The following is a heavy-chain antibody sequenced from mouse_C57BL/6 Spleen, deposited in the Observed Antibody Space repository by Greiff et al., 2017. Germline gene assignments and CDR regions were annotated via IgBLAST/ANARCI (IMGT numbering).Heavy chain of an antibody. CDR1: GFTFTAYY. D-gene: IGHD2-5*01. V-gene: IGHV7-3*01. CDR3: AREGLWIYSNYDYAMDY. J-gene: IGHJ4*01. Sequence: EVKVVESGGGLVQPGGSLSLSCAASGFTFTAYYMSWVRQPPGTALAWLGFIRHKANGYTTEYSASVQGRFTISRDNAQSILYLQMHALRAEDSGTYYGAREGLWIYSNYDYAMDYWGQGTSVTVSS. CDR2: IRHKANGYTT.